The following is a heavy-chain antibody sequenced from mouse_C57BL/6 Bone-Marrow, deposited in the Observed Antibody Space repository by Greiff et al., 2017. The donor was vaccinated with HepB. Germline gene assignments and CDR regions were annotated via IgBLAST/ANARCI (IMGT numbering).Heavy chain of an antibody. CDR3: TTGVSDYGLYY. Sequence: VQLQQSGAELVRPGASVKLSCTASGFNIKDDYMPWVKQRPEKGLEWIGWIDPENGDTEYAAKFQGKATITADTSSNTAYLQLSSLTSEDTAVYYCTTGVSDYGLYYWGQGTTLTVSS. CDR1: GFNIKDDY. V-gene: IGHV14-4*01. J-gene: IGHJ2*01. D-gene: IGHD1-1*02. CDR2: IDPENGDT.